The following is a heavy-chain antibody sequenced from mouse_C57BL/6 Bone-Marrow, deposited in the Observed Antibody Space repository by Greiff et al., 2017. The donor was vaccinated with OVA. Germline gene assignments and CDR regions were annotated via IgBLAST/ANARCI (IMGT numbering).Heavy chain of an antibody. CDR2: IDPETGGT. J-gene: IGHJ4*01. V-gene: IGHV1-15*01. D-gene: IGHD2-9*01. CDR1: GYTFTDYE. CDR3: TRSSYYGYDDYAMDY. Sequence: VQLRQSGAELVRPGASVTLSCKASGYTFTDYEMHWVKQTPVHGLEWIGAIDPETGGTAYNQKFKGKAILTADKSSSTAYMELRSLTSEDSAVYYCTRSSYYGYDDYAMDYWGQGTLVTVSS.